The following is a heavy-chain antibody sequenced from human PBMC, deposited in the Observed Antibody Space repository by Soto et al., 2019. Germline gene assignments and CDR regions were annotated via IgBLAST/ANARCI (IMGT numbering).Heavy chain of an antibody. CDR1: GFTFGDFL. J-gene: IGHJ6*02. V-gene: IGHV3-7*01. Sequence: PGGSLRLSXAASGFTFGDFLMNWVRQAPGKGLEWVANIKEDGSEKYFLASVKGRFTISRDNAKNSLYLQINRLRAEDTGVYYCARDRGRTAAGYYYYDAMDVWGQGTTVTVSS. CDR3: ARDRGRTAAGYYYYDAMDV. D-gene: IGHD2-2*01. CDR2: IKEDGSEK.